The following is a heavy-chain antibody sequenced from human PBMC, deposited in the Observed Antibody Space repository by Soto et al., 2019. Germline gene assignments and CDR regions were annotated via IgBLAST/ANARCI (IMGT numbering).Heavy chain of an antibody. Sequence: ASVKVSCKASGYTFTGYYMHWVRQAPGQGLEWMGWINPNSGGTNYAQKFQGWVTMTRDTSISTAYMELSRLRSDDTAVYYCARDQAPYETGVHFDYWGQGTLVTVSS. CDR3: ARDQAPYETGVHFDY. CDR1: GYTFTGYY. J-gene: IGHJ4*02. CDR2: INPNSGGT. V-gene: IGHV1-2*04. D-gene: IGHD3-22*01.